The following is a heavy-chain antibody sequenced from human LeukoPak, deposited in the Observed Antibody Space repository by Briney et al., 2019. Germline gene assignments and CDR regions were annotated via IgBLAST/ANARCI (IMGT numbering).Heavy chain of an antibody. V-gene: IGHV4-59*11. CDR1: GASISSHY. CDR2: IYDRGST. Sequence: SETLSLTCTVTGASISSHYWCWIRQTPGTGPEWIGDIYDRGSTTYNPSLKSRVSISVDTPRNQFSLNLRSVTAADTAVYYCAKIEVGRFDPWGQGTLVTVSS. J-gene: IGHJ5*02. D-gene: IGHD1-26*01. CDR3: AKIEVGRFDP.